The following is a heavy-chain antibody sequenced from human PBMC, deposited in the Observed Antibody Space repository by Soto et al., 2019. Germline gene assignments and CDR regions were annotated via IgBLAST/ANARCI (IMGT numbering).Heavy chain of an antibody. Sequence: QLQLQESGSGLVKPSQTLSLTCAVSGGSISSGGYSWSWIRQPPGKGLEWIVYVYHSGSTYYNPSLQSRVTISVDRSQNQFSLKLSSVTAADTAVYYCAAGGGLPRYYWGQGTLVTVSS. CDR3: AAGGGLPRYY. J-gene: IGHJ4*02. D-gene: IGHD5-12*01. CDR2: VYHSGST. V-gene: IGHV4-30-2*01. CDR1: GGSISSGGYS.